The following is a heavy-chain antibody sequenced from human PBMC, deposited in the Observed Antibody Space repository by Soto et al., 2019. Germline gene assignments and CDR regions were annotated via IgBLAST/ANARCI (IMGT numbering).Heavy chain of an antibody. J-gene: IGHJ3*02. CDR2: IRSKAYGGTT. V-gene: IGHV3-49*03. CDR1: GFTFGDYA. Sequence: GGSLRLSCTASGFTFGDYAMSWFRQAPGKGLEWVGFIRSKAYGGTTEYAASVKGRFTISRGDSKSIAYLQMNSLKTEDTAVYYCTRGYTTGTTTDAFDIWGQGTRVSVLQ. CDR3: TRGYTTGTTTDAFDI. D-gene: IGHD1-1*01.